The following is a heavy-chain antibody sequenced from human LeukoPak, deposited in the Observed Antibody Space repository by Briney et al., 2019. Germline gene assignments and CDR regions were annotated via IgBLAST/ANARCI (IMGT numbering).Heavy chain of an antibody. CDR3: ARDLGGYIDY. J-gene: IGHJ4*02. V-gene: IGHV4-30-4*01. Sequence: SETLSLTCTVSGGSVSSGDYYWSWIRQPPGKGLEWIGYIYYSGSTYYNPSLKSRVTISVDTSKNQFSLKLSSVTAADTAVYYCARDLGGYIDYWGQGTLVTVSS. CDR1: GGSVSSGDYY. CDR2: IYYSGST.